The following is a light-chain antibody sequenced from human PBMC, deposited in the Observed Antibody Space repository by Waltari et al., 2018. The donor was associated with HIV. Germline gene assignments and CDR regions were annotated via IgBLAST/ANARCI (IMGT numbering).Light chain of an antibody. V-gene: IGLV1-47*01. CDR2: TNN. J-gene: IGLJ1*01. CDR1: CSTTGRNY. Sequence: QSVLPQPPSASGTPGQGVTIPCSGSCSTTGRNYFYWYQQLPGTAPKLLIYTNNQRPSGVPDRFSGSKSGTSASLAISGLRSEDEADYYCAAWNDRLSGYVFGTGTKVTV. CDR3: AAWNDRLSGYV.